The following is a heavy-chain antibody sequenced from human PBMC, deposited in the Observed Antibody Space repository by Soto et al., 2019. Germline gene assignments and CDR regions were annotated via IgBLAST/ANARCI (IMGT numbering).Heavy chain of an antibody. D-gene: IGHD5-18*01. Sequence: SETLSLTCTVSGGSISSGGYYWSWIRQHPGKGLEWIGYIYYSGSTYYNPSLKSRVTISVDTSKNQFSLKLSSVTAADTAVYYCARGLRGYSYGLFDPWGQGTLVTVSS. J-gene: IGHJ5*02. CDR1: GGSISSGGYY. V-gene: IGHV4-31*03. CDR3: ARGLRGYSYGLFDP. CDR2: IYYSGST.